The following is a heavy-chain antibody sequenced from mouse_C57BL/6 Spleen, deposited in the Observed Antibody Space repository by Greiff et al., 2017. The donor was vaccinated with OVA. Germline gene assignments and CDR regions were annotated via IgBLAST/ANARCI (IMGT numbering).Heavy chain of an antibody. CDR3: ARSGDYGREFAY. V-gene: IGHV1-4*01. CDR2: INPSSGYT. Sequence: VNVVESGAELARPGASVKMSCKASGYTFTSYTMHWVKQRPGQGLEWIGYINPSSGYTKYNQKFKDKATLTADKSSSTAYMQLSSLTSEDSAVYYCARSGDYGREFAYWGQGTLVTVSA. D-gene: IGHD2-4*01. J-gene: IGHJ3*01. CDR1: GYTFTSYT.